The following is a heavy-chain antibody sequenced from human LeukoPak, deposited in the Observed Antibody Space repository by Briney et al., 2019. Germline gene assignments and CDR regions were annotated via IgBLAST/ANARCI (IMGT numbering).Heavy chain of an antibody. Sequence: PSETLSLTCTVSGGSISSHYWSWLRQPRGKGLEWIGYIYYSGSTNYNPSLKSRVTISVDTSKNQFSLKLSSVTAADTAVYYCARDGYDAFDIWGQGTMVTVSS. CDR3: ARDGYDAFDI. V-gene: IGHV4-59*11. CDR1: GGSISSHY. D-gene: IGHD5-18*01. CDR2: IYYSGST. J-gene: IGHJ3*02.